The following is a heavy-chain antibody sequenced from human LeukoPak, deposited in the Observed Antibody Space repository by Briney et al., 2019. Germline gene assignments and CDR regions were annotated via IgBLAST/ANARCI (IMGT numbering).Heavy chain of an antibody. J-gene: IGHJ4*02. V-gene: IGHV4-39*01. CDR3: ARLTMVQGVIITVYFDY. D-gene: IGHD3-10*01. CDR2: IYYSDSI. Sequence: SETLSLTCTVSGGSLSSSSYYWGWIRQPPGRGLEWHESIYYSDSIYYNPSLQSRLTISVDTSNHQFSLKLSSVTAADTAVYYCARLTMVQGVIITVYFDYWGQGTLVTVSS. CDR1: GGSLSSSSYY.